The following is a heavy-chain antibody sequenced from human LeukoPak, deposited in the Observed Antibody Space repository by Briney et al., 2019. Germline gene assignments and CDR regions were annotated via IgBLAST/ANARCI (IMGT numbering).Heavy chain of an antibody. CDR1: GYTFTSYG. V-gene: IGHV1-18*01. Sequence: ASVKVSCTASGYTFTSYGISWVRQAPGQGLEWMGLISAYNGNTNYAQKLQGRVTMTTDTSTSTAYMELRSLRSDDTAVYYCARGFQTTDYGDDGGNAFDIWGQGTMVTVSS. D-gene: IGHD4-17*01. CDR2: ISAYNGNT. J-gene: IGHJ3*02. CDR3: ARGFQTTDYGDDGGNAFDI.